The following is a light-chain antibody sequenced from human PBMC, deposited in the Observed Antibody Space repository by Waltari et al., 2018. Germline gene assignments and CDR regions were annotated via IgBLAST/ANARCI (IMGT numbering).Light chain of an antibody. CDR2: QIS. Sequence: DIVMTQSPLSLPVTPGEPASISCRSSQSLVDGGGNKFLDWYLQKPGQSPQLLIYQISNRASGVPDRISGSGSDTDFTLKITRVEAEDVGVYYCMQALHPPSTFGQGTKLEIK. CDR1: QSLVDGGGNKF. CDR3: MQALHPPST. J-gene: IGKJ2*01. V-gene: IGKV2-28*01.